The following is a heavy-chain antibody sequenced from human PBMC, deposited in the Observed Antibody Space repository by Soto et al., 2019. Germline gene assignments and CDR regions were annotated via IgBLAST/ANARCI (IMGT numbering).Heavy chain of an antibody. D-gene: IGHD6-13*01. V-gene: IGHV1-46*03. J-gene: IGHJ5*01. Sequence: VSVKVFSKASGYTLTRYYMHWVRQAPGKGLEWMGIINPSGGSTTYAQKFQGRVTMIRDTSTSTVYMELSSLRSEDTAVYYCARGEYSSSWFDYWGQGTLVTVSA. CDR1: GYTLTRYY. CDR2: INPSGGST. CDR3: ARGEYSSSWFDY.